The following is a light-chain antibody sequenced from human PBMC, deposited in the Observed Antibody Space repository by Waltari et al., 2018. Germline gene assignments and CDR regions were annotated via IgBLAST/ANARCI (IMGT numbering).Light chain of an antibody. CDR2: GAS. J-gene: IGKJ1*01. CDR1: RSIRIN. CDR3: QQFNDWPRT. V-gene: IGKV3-15*01. Sequence: EVVMTQSPATLSVSPGGRATLSCRASRSIRINLVWYQQRPGQAPRLLIYGASTRATDIPARFSCSGSGTEFTLTISSLQSEDAAVYYCQQFNDWPRTFGQGTKVEVK.